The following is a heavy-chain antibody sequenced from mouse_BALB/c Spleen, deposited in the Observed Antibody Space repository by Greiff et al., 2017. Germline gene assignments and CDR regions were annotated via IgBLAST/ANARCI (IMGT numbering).Heavy chain of an antibody. CDR1: GFSLTGYG. CDR3: AREGGSSWFAY. CDR2: IWGDGST. D-gene: IGHD1-1*01. V-gene: IGHV2-6-7*01. J-gene: IGHJ3*01. Sequence: QVHVKQSGPGLVAPSQSLSITCTVSGFSLTGYGVNWVRQPPGKGLEWLGMIWGDGSTDYNSALKSRLSISKDNSKSQVFLKMNSLQTDDTARYYCAREGGSSWFAYWGQATLVTVSA.